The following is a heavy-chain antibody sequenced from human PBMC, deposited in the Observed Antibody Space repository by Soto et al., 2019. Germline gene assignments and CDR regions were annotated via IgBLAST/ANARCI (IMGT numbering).Heavy chain of an antibody. CDR1: GGSISRSNW. D-gene: IGHD3-3*01. CDR3: AIQPSIFGVVTGLAY. CDR2: IYHSGST. V-gene: IGHV4-4*02. J-gene: IGHJ4*02. Sequence: PSEALSLTCAVSGGSISRSNWWSWVRQPPGKGMEWIGEIYHSGSTNYNPSLKSRVTISVDKSKNQFSLKLSSVTAADTAVYYCAIQPSIFGVVTGLAYWGQGTLVTVSS.